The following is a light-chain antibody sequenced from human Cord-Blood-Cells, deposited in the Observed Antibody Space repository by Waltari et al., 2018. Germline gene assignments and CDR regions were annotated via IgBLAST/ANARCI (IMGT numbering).Light chain of an antibody. J-gene: IGLJ2*01. CDR3: SSYAGSNNLV. Sequence: QSALTQPPSASGSPGQSVTISCTGTSSDVGGYNYVSWYQQHPGKAPKLMIYEVSKRPSGVPDRFAGSKSGNTASLTVSGLQAEEKADYYCSSYAGSNNLVFGGGTKLTVL. CDR2: EVS. CDR1: SSDVGGYNY. V-gene: IGLV2-8*01.